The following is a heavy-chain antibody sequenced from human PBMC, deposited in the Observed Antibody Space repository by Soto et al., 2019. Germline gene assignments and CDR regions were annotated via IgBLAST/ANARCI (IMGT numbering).Heavy chain of an antibody. V-gene: IGHV5-51*01. Sequence: PGESLKISCKGSGYSFTSYWIGWVRQMPGKGLEWMGIIYPGDSDTRYSPSFQGQVTISADKSISTAYLQWSSLKASDTAMYYCARHKGSTSRYYYYYMDVWGKGTTVTVSS. D-gene: IGHD2-2*01. CDR3: ARHKGSTSRYYYYYMDV. CDR1: GYSFTSYW. J-gene: IGHJ6*03. CDR2: IYPGDSDT.